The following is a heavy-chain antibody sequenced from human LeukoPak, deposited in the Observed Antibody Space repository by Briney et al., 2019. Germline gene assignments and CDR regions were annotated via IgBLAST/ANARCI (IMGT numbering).Heavy chain of an antibody. Sequence: EASVKVSCKASGGTFSSYAISWVRQAPGQGLEWMGGIIPIFGTANYAQKFQGRVTITADKSTSTAYMELSSLRSEDTAVYYCAREYYYDSSGYYREYYYYMDVWGKGTTVTVSS. D-gene: IGHD3-22*01. CDR2: IIPIFGTA. J-gene: IGHJ6*03. CDR3: AREYYYDSSGYYREYYYYMDV. CDR1: GGTFSSYA. V-gene: IGHV1-69*06.